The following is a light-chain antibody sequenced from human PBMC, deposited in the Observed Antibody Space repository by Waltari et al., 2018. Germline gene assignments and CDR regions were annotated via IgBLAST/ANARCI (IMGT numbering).Light chain of an antibody. CDR1: QSLGSY. V-gene: IGKV3-11*01. Sequence: ETVLTQSPATLSLSLVGRATLSCRASQSLGSYLAWYQQRPGQAPWLVIYDAATRATGIPARFSGSGSGTDFSLTISSLEPEDVAVYYCHQRRNWPQTFGQGTKLEIK. J-gene: IGKJ2*01. CDR3: HQRRNWPQT. CDR2: DAA.